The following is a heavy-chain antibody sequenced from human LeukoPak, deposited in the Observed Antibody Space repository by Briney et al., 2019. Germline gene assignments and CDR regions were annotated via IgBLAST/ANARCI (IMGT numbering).Heavy chain of an antibody. V-gene: IGHV1-2*02. CDR1: GYTFTGYY. J-gene: IGHJ5*02. Sequence: ASVKVSYKASGYTFTGYYMHWVRQAPGQGLEWMGWINPNSGGTNYAQKFQGRVTMTRDTSISTAYMELSRLRSDDTAVYYCARGISGSYYWFDPWGQGTLVTVSS. D-gene: IGHD3-10*01. CDR3: ARGISGSYYWFDP. CDR2: INPNSGGT.